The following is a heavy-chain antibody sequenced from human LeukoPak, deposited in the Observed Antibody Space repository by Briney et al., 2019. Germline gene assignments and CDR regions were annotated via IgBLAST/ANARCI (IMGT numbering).Heavy chain of an antibody. V-gene: IGHV1-69*13. CDR3: ARGPRQLVPGELHY. CDR2: IIPIFGTA. D-gene: IGHD6-13*01. Sequence: GASVKVSCKASGGTFSSYAISWVRQAPGQGLEWMGGIIPIFGTANYAQKFQGRVTITADESTSTAYMELSSLRSEDTAVYYCARGPRQLVPGELHYWGQGTLVTVSS. CDR1: GGTFSSYA. J-gene: IGHJ4*02.